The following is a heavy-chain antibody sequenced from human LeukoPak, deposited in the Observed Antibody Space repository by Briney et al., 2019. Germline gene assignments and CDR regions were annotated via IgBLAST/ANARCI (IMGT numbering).Heavy chain of an antibody. D-gene: IGHD2-8*01. Sequence: GSLRLSCAASGFTFSSYAMSWVRQAPGKGLEWVSAISGSGGSTYYADSVKGRFTISRDNSKNTLYLQMNSLRAEDTAVYYCARAPGVNYYYYMDVWGKGTTVTVSS. V-gene: IGHV3-23*01. CDR3: ARAPGVNYYYYMDV. CDR2: ISGSGGST. J-gene: IGHJ6*03. CDR1: GFTFSSYA.